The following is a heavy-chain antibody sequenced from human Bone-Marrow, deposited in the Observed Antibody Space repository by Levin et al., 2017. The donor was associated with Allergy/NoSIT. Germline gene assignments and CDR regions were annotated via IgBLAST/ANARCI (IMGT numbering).Heavy chain of an antibody. J-gene: IGHJ4*02. V-gene: IGHV1-8*01. CDR1: GYTFTSYD. Sequence: ASVKVSCKASGYTFTSYDINWVRQATGQGLEWMGWMNPNSGNTGYAQKFQGRVTMTRNTSISTAYMELSSLRSEDTAVYYCARPLSIAVAGTRDYWGQGTLVTVSS. CDR3: ARPLSIAVAGTRDY. CDR2: MNPNSGNT. D-gene: IGHD6-19*01.